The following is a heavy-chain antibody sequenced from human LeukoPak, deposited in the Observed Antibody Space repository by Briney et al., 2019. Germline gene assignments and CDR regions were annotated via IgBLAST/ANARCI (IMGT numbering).Heavy chain of an antibody. CDR1: GFTFSTYW. Sequence: TGGSLRLSCAASGFTFSTYWMTWVRQAPGKGLEWGANIKEDGSEKHYVDSVKGRFTISRDNARNSLYLQMNSLRAEDTALYYCARARYSDYWGQGTLGTVSS. CDR2: IKEDGSEK. V-gene: IGHV3-7*01. CDR3: ARARYSDY. J-gene: IGHJ4*02. D-gene: IGHD5-12*01.